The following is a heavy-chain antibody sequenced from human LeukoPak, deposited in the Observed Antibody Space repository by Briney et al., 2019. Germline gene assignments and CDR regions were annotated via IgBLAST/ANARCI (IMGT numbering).Heavy chain of an antibody. J-gene: IGHJ4*02. Sequence: QPGRSLRLSCAASGFTFSSYAMHWVRQAPGKGLEWVAVISYDGSNKYYADSVKGRFTISRDNSKNTLYLQMNSLRAEDTAVYYCALWFGELLYPPWSTFDYWGQGTLVTVSS. D-gene: IGHD3-10*01. CDR1: GFTFSSYA. CDR3: ALWFGELLYPPWSTFDY. CDR2: ISYDGSNK. V-gene: IGHV3-30-3*01.